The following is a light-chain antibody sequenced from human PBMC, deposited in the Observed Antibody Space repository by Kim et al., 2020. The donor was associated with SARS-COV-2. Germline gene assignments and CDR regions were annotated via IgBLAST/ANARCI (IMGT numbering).Light chain of an antibody. J-gene: IGLJ1*01. V-gene: IGLV3-19*01. CDR1: GWRGYN. Sequence: ALGQTVRITGQGDGWRGYNASWYQQKPGQAPVLVIYGKNNRPSGIPDRFSGSSSGNTASLTITGAQAEDEADYYCNSRDSSGNHYVFGTGTKVTVL. CDR3: NSRDSSGNHYV. CDR2: GKN.